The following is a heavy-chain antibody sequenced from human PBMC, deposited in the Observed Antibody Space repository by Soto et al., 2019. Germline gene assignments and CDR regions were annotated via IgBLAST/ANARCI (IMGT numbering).Heavy chain of an antibody. CDR2: IYSAGST. J-gene: IGHJ4*02. V-gene: IGHV3-53*01. D-gene: IGHD5-18*01. Sequence: PGGSLRLSCSASGLTVSSSYMSWVRQAPGKGLQWVSVIYSAGSTYYANSVKGRFTISRDISTNMVYLQMSSLTDEDTAAYYCARDREPEYSSAIFFDISGQGALVTVSS. CDR3: ARDREPEYSSAIFFDI. CDR1: GLTVSSSY.